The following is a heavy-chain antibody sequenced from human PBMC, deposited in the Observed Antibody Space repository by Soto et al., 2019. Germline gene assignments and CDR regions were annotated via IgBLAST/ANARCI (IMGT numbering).Heavy chain of an antibody. J-gene: IGHJ6*02. Sequence: GGSLRLSCVASGFAFNSYSMNWVRQAPGKGLEWVSSISSANAYIYYADSVKGRFTISRDNARNSLYLQMNSLRAEDTAVYYCAKMTSGSYGRNYGMDVWGQGTTVTVSS. CDR1: GFAFNSYS. CDR2: ISSANAYI. D-gene: IGHD5-18*01. V-gene: IGHV3-21*04. CDR3: AKMTSGSYGRNYGMDV.